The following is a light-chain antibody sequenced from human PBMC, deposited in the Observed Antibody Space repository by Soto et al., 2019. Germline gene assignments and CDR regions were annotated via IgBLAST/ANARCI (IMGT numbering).Light chain of an antibody. CDR3: QQYNNCPPWT. Sequence: EIVMTQSPATLSVSPGERATLSCRASQSVSSNLAWYQQKPGQAPRLLIYGASTRATGIPARFTGSGSGTEYTLTISILRSEDYAVYYCQQYNNCPPWTFGQGTKVEIK. J-gene: IGKJ1*01. CDR2: GAS. V-gene: IGKV3-15*01. CDR1: QSVSSN.